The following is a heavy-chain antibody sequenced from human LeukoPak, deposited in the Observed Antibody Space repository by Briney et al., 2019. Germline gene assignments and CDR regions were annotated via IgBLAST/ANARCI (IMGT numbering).Heavy chain of an antibody. D-gene: IGHD2-2*02. V-gene: IGHV1-2*02. CDR2: INPNSGGT. Sequence: ASVTVSCKASGYTFTGYYMHWVRQAPGQGLEWMGWINPNSGGTNYAQKFQGRVTMTRDTSISTAYMELSRLRSDDTAVYYCARGDVVVPAAIPPDYWGQGTLVTVSS. J-gene: IGHJ4*02. CDR3: ARGDVVVPAAIPPDY. CDR1: GYTFTGYY.